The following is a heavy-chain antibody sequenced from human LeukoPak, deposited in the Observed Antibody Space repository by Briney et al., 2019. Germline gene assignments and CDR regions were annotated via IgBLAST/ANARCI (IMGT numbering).Heavy chain of an antibody. Sequence: GGSLRLSCAASGFTFSSYAMTWVRQAPGQGLEWVSAISGSGGSTYYADSVKGRFTISRDNSKNTLYLQMNSLRAEDTAVYYCARDSEATIAAAGTGFDYWGQGTLVTVSS. V-gene: IGHV3-23*01. J-gene: IGHJ4*02. CDR1: GFTFSSYA. CDR3: ARDSEATIAAAGTGFDY. CDR2: ISGSGGST. D-gene: IGHD6-13*01.